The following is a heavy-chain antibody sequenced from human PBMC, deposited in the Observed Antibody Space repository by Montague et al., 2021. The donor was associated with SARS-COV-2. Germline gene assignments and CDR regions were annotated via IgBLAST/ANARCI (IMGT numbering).Heavy chain of an antibody. CDR2: ISWNSGSI. D-gene: IGHD6-19*01. Sequence: SLRLSCAASGFTFDDYAMHWVRQAPGKGLEWVSGISWNSGSIGYADSVKGRFTIPRDNAKNSLYLQMNSLRAEDTALYYCAKTTGSGWSPKYYYGMDVWGQGTTVTVSS. CDR1: GFTFDDYA. CDR3: AKTTGSGWSPKYYYGMDV. V-gene: IGHV3-9*01. J-gene: IGHJ6*02.